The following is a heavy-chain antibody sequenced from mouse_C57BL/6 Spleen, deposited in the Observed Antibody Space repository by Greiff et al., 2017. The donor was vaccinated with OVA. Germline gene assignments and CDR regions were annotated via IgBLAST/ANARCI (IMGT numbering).Heavy chain of an antibody. J-gene: IGHJ4*01. CDR2: IDPGDGKT. D-gene: IGHD2-1*01. V-gene: IGHV14-2*01. CDR1: GFTFKDYY. CDR3: ARDVGGNYVDAMDY. Sequence: EVQLQESGAELVKPGASVKLSCTASGFTFKDYYMHWVRQRPEQGLEWIGGIDPGDGKTKYAPNFQGKATITADTSSNTAYLQLSSLTSEDTAVYYCARDVGGNYVDAMDYWGQGTSVTVSS.